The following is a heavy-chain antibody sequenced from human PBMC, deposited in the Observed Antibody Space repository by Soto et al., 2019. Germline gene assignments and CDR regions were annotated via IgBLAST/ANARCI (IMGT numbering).Heavy chain of an antibody. D-gene: IGHD2-2*03. CDR2: IRNTPYGGTT. Sequence: PGGSLRLSCNCSGFRFSEHAITGVLQAPGKGLEWVGYIRNTPYGGTTDYAATVRGRFTISREDSESIAYLQMNSLKTEDSGVYYCSRSSFGYYGPWGPAXLVTVSS. V-gene: IGHV3-49*04. CDR3: SRSSFGYYGP. J-gene: IGHJ5*02. CDR1: GFRFSEHA.